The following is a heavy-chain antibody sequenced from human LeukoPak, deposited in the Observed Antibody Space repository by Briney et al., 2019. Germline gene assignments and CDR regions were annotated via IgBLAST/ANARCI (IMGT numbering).Heavy chain of an antibody. Sequence: SVKVSCKASGYTFTSYAMNWVRQAPGQGLEWMGGIIPIFGTANYAQKFQGSVTITADKSTSTAYMELSSLRSEDTAVYYCASEGDDYGDYWGQGTLVTVSS. CDR2: IIPIFGTA. V-gene: IGHV1-69*06. CDR3: ASEGDDYGDY. D-gene: IGHD3-10*01. J-gene: IGHJ4*02. CDR1: GYTFTSYA.